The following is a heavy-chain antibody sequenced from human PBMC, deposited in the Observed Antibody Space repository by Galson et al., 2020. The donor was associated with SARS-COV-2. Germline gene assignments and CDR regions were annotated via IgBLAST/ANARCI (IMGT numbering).Heavy chain of an antibody. V-gene: IGHV5-51*01. CDR2: VYPGNSDT. Sequence: GESLKISCTGSGDTFSTSAIASVRQMPGKGLEWMGNVYPGNSDTRYSPSFQGQAIIFADRSTNTAYLQWSRLKASDTATYFCARMTIGYSTTWYYFDVWGQGTLVTVSS. J-gene: IGHJ4*02. D-gene: IGHD5-12*01. CDR3: ARMTIGYSTTWYYFDV. CDR1: GDTFSTSA.